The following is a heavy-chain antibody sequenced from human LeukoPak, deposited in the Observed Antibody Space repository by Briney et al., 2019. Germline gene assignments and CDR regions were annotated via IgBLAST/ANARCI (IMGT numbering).Heavy chain of an antibody. Sequence: SETLSLTCTVSGGSITSYYWTWIRQPPGKGLEWIGYIYFTGTTTYNPSLKSRVTISVDTSKNQFSLKLSSVTAADTAVYHCARGGYYNYTDVWGKGTTVTVSS. J-gene: IGHJ6*03. CDR3: ARGGYYNYTDV. V-gene: IGHV4-59*01. CDR1: GGSITSYY. CDR2: IYFTGTT.